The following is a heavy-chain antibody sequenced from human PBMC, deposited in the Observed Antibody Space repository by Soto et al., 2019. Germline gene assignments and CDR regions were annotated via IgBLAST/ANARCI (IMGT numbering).Heavy chain of an antibody. Sequence: QITLKESGLTLVKPTQTLTLTCTFSGFSLSTSGVGVGWIRQPPGKALEWLAIIYWDDDKSYSPSLKSRLTIPKDTSKNQVVLIMTNMDHVDTATYYCAHRLFVGASFGYWGQGTLVTVSS. CDR3: AHRLFVGASFGY. D-gene: IGHD1-26*01. CDR1: GFSLSTSGVG. J-gene: IGHJ4*02. CDR2: IYWDDDK. V-gene: IGHV2-5*02.